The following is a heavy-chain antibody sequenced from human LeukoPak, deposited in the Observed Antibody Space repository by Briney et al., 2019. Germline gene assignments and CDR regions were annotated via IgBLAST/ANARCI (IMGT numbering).Heavy chain of an antibody. V-gene: IGHV3-23*01. Sequence: GGSLRLSCAASGFTFSSYAMSWLRQAPGKGLEWVSAISGSGGSTYYVDSVKGRFTISRDNSKNTLYLQMNSLRAEDTAVYYCARDLPGGYGYPNWFDPWGQGTLVTVSS. J-gene: IGHJ5*02. CDR1: GFTFSSYA. D-gene: IGHD5-18*01. CDR3: ARDLPGGYGYPNWFDP. CDR2: ISGSGGST.